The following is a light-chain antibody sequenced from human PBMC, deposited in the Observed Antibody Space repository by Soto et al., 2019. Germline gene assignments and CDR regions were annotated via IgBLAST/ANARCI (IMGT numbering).Light chain of an antibody. J-gene: IGKJ5*01. CDR3: QQYGSSPIT. CDR2: GAS. Sequence: EIVLTQSPGNLSFSPGERATLSYRASQSVASSYLAWYQQKPGQAPRLLIYGASSRATGIPDRFSGSGSGTDFTLTISRLEPEDFAVYYCQQYGSSPITFGQGTRLDIK. CDR1: QSVASSY. V-gene: IGKV3-20*01.